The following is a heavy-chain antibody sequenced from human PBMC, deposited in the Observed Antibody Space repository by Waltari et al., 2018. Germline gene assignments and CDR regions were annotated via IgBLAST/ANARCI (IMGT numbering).Heavy chain of an antibody. V-gene: IGHV3-30*18. CDR1: GFTFRNSG. CDR2: ISNDGGKK. D-gene: IGHD3-3*01. Sequence: QVHLVESGGGVVQPGRSLRLSCAASGFTFRNSGIHWVSQAPGKGLGWVAIISNDGGKKYYVDSVKGRFTISRDNSKSTLYLQMNSLRAQDTAVYYCAKDDTTIFGVGIDNWGQGTLVTVSS. CDR3: AKDDTTIFGVGIDN. J-gene: IGHJ4*02.